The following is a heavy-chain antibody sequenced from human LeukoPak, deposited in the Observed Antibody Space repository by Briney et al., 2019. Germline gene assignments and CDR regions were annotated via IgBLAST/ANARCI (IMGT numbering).Heavy chain of an antibody. D-gene: IGHD4-11*01. CDR1: GFTFSSYW. Sequence: GGSLRLSCAASGFTFSSYWMHWVRQAPGKGLVWVSRINSDGSSTSYADSVKGRFTISRDNAKNTLYLQMNSLRAEDTAVYYCAVPDSSPNTFDYWGQGTLVTVSS. J-gene: IGHJ4*02. CDR3: AVPDSSPNTFDY. CDR2: INSDGSST. V-gene: IGHV3-74*01.